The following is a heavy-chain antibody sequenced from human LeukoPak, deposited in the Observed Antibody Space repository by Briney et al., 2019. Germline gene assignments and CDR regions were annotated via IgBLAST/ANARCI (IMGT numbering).Heavy chain of an antibody. V-gene: IGHV4-39*01. CDR1: GGSISSSSYY. Sequence: SETLSLTCTVSGGSISSSSYYWGWIRQPPGKGLEWIGSIYYSGYTYYNPSLKSRVTISVDTSKNQFSLKLSSVTAAGTAVYYCATHYYDSSGYYPWYFDYWGQGTPVTVSS. J-gene: IGHJ4*02. CDR2: IYYSGYT. CDR3: ATHYYDSSGYYPWYFDY. D-gene: IGHD3-22*01.